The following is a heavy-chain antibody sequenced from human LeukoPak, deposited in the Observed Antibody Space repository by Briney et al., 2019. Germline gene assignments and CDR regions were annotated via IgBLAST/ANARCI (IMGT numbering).Heavy chain of an antibody. CDR2: ISGSGGST. V-gene: IGHV3-23*01. CDR1: GFIFSNYS. D-gene: IGHD4-23*01. CDR3: AKDQTPYY. J-gene: IGHJ4*02. Sequence: GGSLRLSCVASGFIFSNYSMSWVRQAPGKGLEWVSAISGSGGSTYYADSVKGRFTISRDNSKDTLYLQMNSLRAEDTAVYYCAKDQTPYYWGQGTLVTVSS.